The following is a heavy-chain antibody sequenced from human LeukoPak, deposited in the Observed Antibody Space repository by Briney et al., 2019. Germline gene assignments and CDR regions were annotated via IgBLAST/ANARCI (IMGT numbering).Heavy chain of an antibody. Sequence: PSETLSLTCAVYGGSFSGYYWSWIRQPPGKGLEWIGEINHSGSTNYNPSLKSRVTISVDTSKNQFSLKLSSATAADTAVYYCARGRRIVVVPAAIRARGRYFDYWGQGTLVTVSS. CDR3: ARGRRIVVVPAAIRARGRYFDY. D-gene: IGHD2-2*02. J-gene: IGHJ4*02. CDR1: GGSFSGYY. CDR2: INHSGST. V-gene: IGHV4-34*01.